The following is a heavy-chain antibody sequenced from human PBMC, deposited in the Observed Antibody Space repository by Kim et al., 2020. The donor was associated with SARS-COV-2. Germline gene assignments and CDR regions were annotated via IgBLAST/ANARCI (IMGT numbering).Heavy chain of an antibody. CDR3: LKGGWGWIWDY. CDR1: GFTFTGHA. CDR2: IDGSDGTT. Sequence: GGSLRLSCTTSGFTFTGHAMSWVRQAPGKGLEWVSSIDGSDGTTYYVASVKGRFSISRDDSKNTLYLLMSDLRADDTATYYCLKGGWGWIWDYWGQGTLVTVSS. V-gene: IGHV3-23*01. J-gene: IGHJ4*02. D-gene: IGHD2-21*01.